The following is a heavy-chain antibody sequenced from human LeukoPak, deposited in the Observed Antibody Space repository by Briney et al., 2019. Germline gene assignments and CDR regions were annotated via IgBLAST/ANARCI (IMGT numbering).Heavy chain of an antibody. J-gene: IGHJ4*02. D-gene: IGHD5-18*01. V-gene: IGHV4-39*01. CDR1: GGSISSSTYY. Sequence: SETLSLTCTVSGGSISSSTYYWGWIRQPPGKGLEWIGSIYYSGSTYYNPSLKSRVTISVDTSKNQFSLKPTSVTAADTAVYYCARAQRGYSYASYFDYWGQGTLVTVSS. CDR3: ARAQRGYSYASYFDY. CDR2: IYYSGST.